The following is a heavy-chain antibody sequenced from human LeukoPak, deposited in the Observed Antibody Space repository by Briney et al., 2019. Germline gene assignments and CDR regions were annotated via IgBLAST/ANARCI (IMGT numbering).Heavy chain of an antibody. CDR1: GFTFSSYG. J-gene: IGHJ4*02. V-gene: IGHV3-30*18. CDR2: ISYVGSNK. CDR3: AKDRSFEGYCSSTSCYLGFDY. D-gene: IGHD2-2*01. Sequence: GRSLRLSCAASGFTFSSYGMHWVRQAPGKGLEWVAVISYVGSNKYYADSVKGRFTISRDNSKNTLYLQMNSLRAEDTAVYYCAKDRSFEGYCSSTSCYLGFDYWGQGTLVTVSS.